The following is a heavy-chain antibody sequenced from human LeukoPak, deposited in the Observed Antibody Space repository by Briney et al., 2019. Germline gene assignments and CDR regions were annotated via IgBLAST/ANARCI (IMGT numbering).Heavy chain of an antibody. CDR1: GDSMTSSNHY. CDR3: ARRSHGTGDSCYPV. V-gene: IGHV4-39*01. CDR2: IYYGGST. Sequence: SETLSLTCTVSGDSMTSSNHYWVWIRQPPGKGLEWIGSIYYGGSTYYNPSLKSRVTISQDTSKNQFSLKVNTVTAADTAVYHCARRSHGTGDSCYPVWGQGTTVTVSS. D-gene: IGHD2-15*01. J-gene: IGHJ6*02.